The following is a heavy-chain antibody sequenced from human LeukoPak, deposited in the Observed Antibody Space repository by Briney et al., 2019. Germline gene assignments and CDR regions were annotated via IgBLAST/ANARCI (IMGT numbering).Heavy chain of an antibody. J-gene: IGHJ4*02. CDR1: GFTFSSYT. V-gene: IGHV3-30-3*01. CDR2: QDGNNK. CDR3: ARDDRGYSGYHFDH. Sequence: GGSLRLSCAASGFTFSSYTFHWVRQAPGKGLEWVAVQDGNNKYYTDSVKGRFTISIDNSKNTLYLQMNSLRAEDTAVYYCARDDRGYSGYHFDHWGQGTLVTVSS. D-gene: IGHD5-12*01.